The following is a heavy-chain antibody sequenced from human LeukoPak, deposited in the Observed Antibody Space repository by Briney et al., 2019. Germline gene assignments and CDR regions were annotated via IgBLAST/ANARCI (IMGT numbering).Heavy chain of an antibody. J-gene: IGHJ4*02. Sequence: GGSLRLSCVASGFVFSNYWMGWVRQAPGKGLEWVANIKEDGGETYYVDSVKGRFTISRDNAKNSLDLQMNSLRDEDTAVYYCARRKEVQTTFDYWGQGTPVTVSS. CDR1: GFVFSNYW. V-gene: IGHV3-7*01. D-gene: IGHD4/OR15-4a*01. CDR3: ARRKEVQTTFDY. CDR2: IKEDGGET.